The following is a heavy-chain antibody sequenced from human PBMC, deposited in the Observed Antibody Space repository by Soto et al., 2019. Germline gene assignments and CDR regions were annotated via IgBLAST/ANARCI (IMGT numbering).Heavy chain of an antibody. CDR2: TYYSVST. CDR3: ARGVWRQIDS. V-gene: IGHV4-59*08. CDR1: GGSIGSYY. J-gene: IGHJ4*02. Sequence: QVQLQESVPGLVKPSETLSLTCSVSGGSIGSYYWSWIRQPPGKGLVWIGYTYYSVSTNYNPSLTTRVTISVDTSKNEFSLKLSSVTAAATAVYYCARGVWRQIDSWAQGTLVAVSS. D-gene: IGHD3-3*01.